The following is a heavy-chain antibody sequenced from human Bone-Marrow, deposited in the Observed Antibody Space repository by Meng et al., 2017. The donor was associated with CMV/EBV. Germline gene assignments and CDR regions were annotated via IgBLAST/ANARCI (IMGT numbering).Heavy chain of an antibody. CDR1: GGSFRAYY. V-gene: IGHV4-34*01. D-gene: IGHD2-2*01. CDR2: INHSGRT. Sequence: SETLSLTCAVFGGSFRAYYWSWIRQPPGKGLEWVGEINHSGRTNYSPSLKSRVTISVDTSKNQFSLKLSSVTAADTAVYYCASGRVVPAADVGYYYYGMDVWGQGTTVTGSS. J-gene: IGHJ6*02. CDR3: ASGRVVPAADVGYYYYGMDV.